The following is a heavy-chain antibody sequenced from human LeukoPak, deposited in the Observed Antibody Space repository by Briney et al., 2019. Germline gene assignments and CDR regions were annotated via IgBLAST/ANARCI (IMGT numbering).Heavy chain of an antibody. D-gene: IGHD3-22*01. CDR1: GGSISSGDYY. V-gene: IGHV4-30-4*01. CDR2: IYYSGST. Sequence: PSETLSLTCTVSGGSISSGDYYWSWIRQPPGKGLEWIGYIYYSGSTYYNPSLKSRVTISVGTSKNQFSLKLSSVTAADTAVYYCARALYYYDSSGTKPAYYYYGMDVWGQGTTVTVSS. CDR3: ARALYYYDSSGTKPAYYYYGMDV. J-gene: IGHJ6*02.